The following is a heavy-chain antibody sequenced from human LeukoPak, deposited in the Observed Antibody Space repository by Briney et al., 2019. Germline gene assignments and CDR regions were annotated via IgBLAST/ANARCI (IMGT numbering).Heavy chain of an antibody. V-gene: IGHV3-21*01. D-gene: IGHD2-2*01. CDR2: ISHSSNYE. J-gene: IGHJ5*02. Sequence: PGGSLRLSCEASDLTFSGYIMNWVRLAPGRGLEWVSSISHSSNYEYYADSVKGRFTISRDNAMNSLYLQMNSLRAEDTAVYYCARGLRSCNSASCHPTWFDPWGQGALVTVSS. CDR1: DLTFSGYI. CDR3: ARGLRSCNSASCHPTWFDP.